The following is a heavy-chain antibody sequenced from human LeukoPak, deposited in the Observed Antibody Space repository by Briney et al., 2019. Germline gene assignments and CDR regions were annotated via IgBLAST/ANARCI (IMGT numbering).Heavy chain of an antibody. CDR3: ARDQPRPYDSSGYSEYYYYGMDV. Sequence: ASVKVSCKASGYTFTGYYMHWVRQAPGQGLEWMGWINPNSGGTNNAQKFQGWVTMTRDTSISTAYMELSRLRSDDTAVYYCARDQPRPYDSSGYSEYYYYGMDVWGQGTTVTVSS. J-gene: IGHJ6*02. CDR2: INPNSGGT. V-gene: IGHV1-2*04. CDR1: GYTFTGYY. D-gene: IGHD3-22*01.